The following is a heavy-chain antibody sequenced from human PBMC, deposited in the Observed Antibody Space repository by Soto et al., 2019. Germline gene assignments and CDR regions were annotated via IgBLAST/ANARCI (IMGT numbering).Heavy chain of an antibody. Sequence: PSETLSLTSSVPGGSISTDGYYWSWIRQLPGKGLEWIGYIYHSGTTYHNPSLKSRLSMSVDTSKNQFSLNLNSVTAADTAVYYCARAAPSRISSYGMGVWGQGTTVTVSS. J-gene: IGHJ6*02. V-gene: IGHV4-31*03. CDR3: ARAAPSRISSYGMGV. D-gene: IGHD6-6*01. CDR1: GGSISTDGYY. CDR2: IYHSGTT.